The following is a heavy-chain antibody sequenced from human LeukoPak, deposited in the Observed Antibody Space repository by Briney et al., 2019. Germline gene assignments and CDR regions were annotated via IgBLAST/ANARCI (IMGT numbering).Heavy chain of an antibody. CDR3: ARDVHSGYDSSYWFDP. J-gene: IGHJ5*02. V-gene: IGHV3-7*01. CDR2: IKQDGSEK. CDR1: GDTFSSYW. D-gene: IGHD5-12*01. Sequence: PEGSLPLSCAASGDTFSSYWKNWVRQAPGQGQEWVANIKQDGSEKYYVDSVKGRFTISRDNVKNSLYLQMNSLRAEDTAVYYWARDVHSGYDSSYWFDPWGQGTLVTVSS.